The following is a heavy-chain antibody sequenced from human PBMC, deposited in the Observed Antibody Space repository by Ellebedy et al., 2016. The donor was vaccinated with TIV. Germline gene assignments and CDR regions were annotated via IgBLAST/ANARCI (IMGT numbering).Heavy chain of an antibody. Sequence: ASVKVSXXASGYTFTSYGISWVRQAPGQGLEWMGWISAYNGNTNYAQKLQGRVTMTTDTSTSTAYMELRSLRSDDTAVYYCARDRAAPYDYGDYGRMDVWGQGTTVTVSS. V-gene: IGHV1-18*01. CDR2: ISAYNGNT. J-gene: IGHJ6*02. CDR1: GYTFTSYG. CDR3: ARDRAAPYDYGDYGRMDV. D-gene: IGHD4-17*01.